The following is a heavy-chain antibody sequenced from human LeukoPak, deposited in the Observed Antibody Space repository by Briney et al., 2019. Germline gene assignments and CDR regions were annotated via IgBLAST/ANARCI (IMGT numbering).Heavy chain of an antibody. D-gene: IGHD3-10*01. Sequence: ASVKVSCKPSGYTFTSYYMHWVRQAPGQGLERMGIINPSGGSTSYAQKFQGRVTMTRDTSTSTVYMELSSLRSEDTAVYYCARERITMVRGTQYNWFDPWGQGTLVTVSS. CDR2: INPSGGST. V-gene: IGHV1-46*01. CDR1: GYTFTSYY. J-gene: IGHJ5*02. CDR3: ARERITMVRGTQYNWFDP.